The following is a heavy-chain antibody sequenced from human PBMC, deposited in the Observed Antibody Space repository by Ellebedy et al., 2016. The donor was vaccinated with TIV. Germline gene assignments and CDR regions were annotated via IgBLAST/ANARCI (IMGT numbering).Heavy chain of an antibody. D-gene: IGHD4-23*01. CDR2: IIPLLGIP. Sequence: AASVKVSCKASGGTFSNYAISWVRQAPGQGLEWMGVIIPLLGIPNYAQKFQGRVTITADKSTSTVYMGLSSLRSEDTAVYYCARALYGGNSGAPFDSWGQGTLVTVSS. CDR3: ARALYGGNSGAPFDS. J-gene: IGHJ5*01. CDR1: GGTFSNYA. V-gene: IGHV1-69*10.